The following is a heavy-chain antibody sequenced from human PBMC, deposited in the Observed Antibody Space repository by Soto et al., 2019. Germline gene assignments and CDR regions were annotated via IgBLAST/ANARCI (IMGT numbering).Heavy chain of an antibody. CDR2: FDPEDGET. CDR1: GYTLTELS. CDR3: ATYLSITMIGPWFDP. Sequence: GASVKVSCKVSGYTLTELSMHWVRQAPGKGLEWMGGFDPEDGETIYAQKFQGRVTMTEDTSTDTAYMELSSLRSEDTAVYYCATYLSITMIGPWFDPWGQGTLVTVSS. J-gene: IGHJ5*02. V-gene: IGHV1-24*01. D-gene: IGHD3-22*01.